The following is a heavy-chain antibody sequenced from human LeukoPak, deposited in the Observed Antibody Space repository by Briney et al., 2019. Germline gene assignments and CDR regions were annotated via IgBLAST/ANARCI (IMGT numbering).Heavy chain of an antibody. J-gene: IGHJ4*02. CDR3: ARAVAGNTYFDY. CDR2: ISSSSAPI. D-gene: IGHD6-19*01. CDR1: GFTFSTYN. Sequence: GGSLRLSCATSGFTFSTYNMNWVRQAPGKGLEWVSYISSSSAPIYYADSVEGRFTISRDNARTSLHLQMNSLRDEDTAVYYCARAVAGNTYFDYWGQGTLVTVSS. V-gene: IGHV3-48*02.